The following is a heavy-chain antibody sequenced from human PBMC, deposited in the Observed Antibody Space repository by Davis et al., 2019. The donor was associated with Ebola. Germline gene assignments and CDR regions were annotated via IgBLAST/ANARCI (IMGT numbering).Heavy chain of an antibody. CDR2: IKQDGSEK. D-gene: IGHD6-19*01. J-gene: IGHJ6*04. CDR1: GFTFSSYS. Sequence: GGSLRLSCAASGFTFSSYSMSWVRQAPGKGLEWVANIKQDGSEKYYVDSVKGRFTISRDNAKNSLYLQMNSLRAEDTAVYYCARDAGIAVAGMYYGMDVWGKGTTVTVSS. V-gene: IGHV3-7*01. CDR3: ARDAGIAVAGMYYGMDV.